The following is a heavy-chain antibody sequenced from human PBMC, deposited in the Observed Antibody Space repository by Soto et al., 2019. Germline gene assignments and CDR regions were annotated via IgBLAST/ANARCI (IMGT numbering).Heavy chain of an antibody. J-gene: IGHJ4*02. V-gene: IGHV4-30-2*06. CDR3: ARGGGYDSFDY. Sequence: SETLSLTXTVSGASISYGGFSWSWIRQSPGKGLEWIGYISHLESTYFHPSFKSRLTMSIDRTRNQFSLKLSSVTAADMAVYYCARGGGYDSFDYWGQGVLVTVSS. CDR1: GASISYGGFS. D-gene: IGHD5-12*01. CDR2: ISHLEST.